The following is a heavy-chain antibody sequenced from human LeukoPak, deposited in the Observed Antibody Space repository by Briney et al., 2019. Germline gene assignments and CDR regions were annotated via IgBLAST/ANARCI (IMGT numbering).Heavy chain of an antibody. V-gene: IGHV3-43*02. Sequence: GGSLRLSCAASGFTFSSYWMHWVRQAPGKGLEWVSLISGNGTITYYADSVKGRFTISRDNSKNSLFLEMNSLRSEDTALYYCAKDTPLFYHYYGIDVWGQGTMVTVSS. CDR2: ISGNGTIT. CDR1: GFTFSSYW. J-gene: IGHJ6*02. CDR3: AKDTPLFYHYYGIDV.